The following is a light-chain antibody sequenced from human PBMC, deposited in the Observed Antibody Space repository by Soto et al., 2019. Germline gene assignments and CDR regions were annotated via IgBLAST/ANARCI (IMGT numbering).Light chain of an antibody. CDR1: QDIENY. Sequence: DIQLTQSPSSLSASVGDRVTITCQASQDIENYLNWYQQKPGKAPRVLIYGASNLEKGVASRFSGSGSGTDFTFTISSLQPEDIGTYYCPQYDNLALTFGGGTKVEI. CDR2: GAS. CDR3: PQYDNLALT. V-gene: IGKV1-33*01. J-gene: IGKJ4*01.